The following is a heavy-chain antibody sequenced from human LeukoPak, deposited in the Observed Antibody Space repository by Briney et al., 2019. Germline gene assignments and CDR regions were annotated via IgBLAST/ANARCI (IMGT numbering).Heavy chain of an antibody. CDR2: IWYDGSNK. J-gene: IGHJ3*02. Sequence: GGSLRLSCAASGFTFSSYGMHWVRQAPGKGLEWVAVIWYDGSNKYYADSVKGRFTISRDNSKNTLYLQMNSLRAEDTAVYYCARLQLVRAFDIWGQGTMVTVSS. V-gene: IGHV3-33*01. CDR3: ARLQLVRAFDI. D-gene: IGHD6-13*01. CDR1: GFTFSSYG.